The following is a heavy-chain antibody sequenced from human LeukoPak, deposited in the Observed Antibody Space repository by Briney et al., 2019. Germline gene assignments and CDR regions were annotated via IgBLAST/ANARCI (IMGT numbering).Heavy chain of an antibody. J-gene: IGHJ4*02. D-gene: IGHD4-17*01. CDR3: AREIYDYGDYARHY. Sequence: GGSLRLSCAASGFTFSSSWMHWVRQAPGKGLVWVSRINSDGSSTSYADSVKGRFTISRDNAKNTLYLQMNSLRAEDTAVYYCAREIYDYGDYARHYWGQGTLVTVSS. V-gene: IGHV3-74*01. CDR1: GFTFSSSW. CDR2: INSDGSST.